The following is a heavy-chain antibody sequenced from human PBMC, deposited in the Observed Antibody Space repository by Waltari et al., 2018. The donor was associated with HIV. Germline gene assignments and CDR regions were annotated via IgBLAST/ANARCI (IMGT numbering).Heavy chain of an antibody. J-gene: IGHJ4*02. D-gene: IGHD2-2*01. CDR2: VSSYNGNT. V-gene: IGHV1-18*01. Sequence: QVQLVQSGAEVKKPGASVKVSCKASGYTFTSYGISWVRQAPGQGLEWRGWVSSYNGNTNNAQKLQGRVTMTTDTSTSTAYMELRSLRSDDTAVYYCARINCTSVSCYASLDYWGQGTLVTVSS. CDR1: GYTFTSYG. CDR3: ARINCTSVSCYASLDY.